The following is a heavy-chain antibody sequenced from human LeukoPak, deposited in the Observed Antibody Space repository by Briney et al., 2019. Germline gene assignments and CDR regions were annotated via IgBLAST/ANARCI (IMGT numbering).Heavy chain of an antibody. Sequence: ASVKVSCKVSGYTLTELSMHWVRQAPGKGLEWMGGFDPEDGETIYAQKFQGRVTMTEDTSTDTAYMELSSLRSEDTAVYYRATDRRYCSSTSCYEDWFDPWGQGTLVTVSS. CDR3: ATDRRYCSSTSCYEDWFDP. D-gene: IGHD2-2*01. J-gene: IGHJ5*02. CDR1: GYTLTELS. CDR2: FDPEDGET. V-gene: IGHV1-24*01.